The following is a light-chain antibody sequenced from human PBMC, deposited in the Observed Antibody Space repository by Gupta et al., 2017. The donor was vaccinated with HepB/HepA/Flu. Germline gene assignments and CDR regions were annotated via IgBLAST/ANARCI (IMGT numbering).Light chain of an antibody. J-gene: IGKJ4*01. V-gene: IGKV4-1*01. CDR1: QSLFFNPNNKTY. CDR3: HQYFTTPLT. CDR2: WTS. Sequence: DIVMTQSLASLAVSLGESATIECRASQSLFFNPNNKTYLAWYQHKAGQPPNLLIYWTSTRESGVPDRFSGSGSETDFTLTISPLQAEDVAVYYCHQYFTTPLTFGGGTKVEIK.